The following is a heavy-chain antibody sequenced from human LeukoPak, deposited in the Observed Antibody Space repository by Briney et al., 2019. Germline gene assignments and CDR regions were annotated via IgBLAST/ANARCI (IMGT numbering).Heavy chain of an antibody. V-gene: IGHV1-69*13. CDR1: GYTLISYA. CDR2: IIPIFGTA. Sequence: GASVKVSCKASGYTLISYAMNWVRQAPGQGLEWMGGIIPIFGTANYAQKFQGRVTITADESTSTAYVELSSLSSDDAAVYYCARGIPLWSGNDLDFWGQGTLVTVSS. D-gene: IGHD5-18*01. J-gene: IGHJ4*02. CDR3: ARGIPLWSGNDLDF.